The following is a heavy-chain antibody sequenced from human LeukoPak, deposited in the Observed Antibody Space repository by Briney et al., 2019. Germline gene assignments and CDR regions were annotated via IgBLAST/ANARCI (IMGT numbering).Heavy chain of an antibody. D-gene: IGHD1-26*01. Sequence: GRSLRLSCAASGFTFNDYAMHWVRQAPGKGLEWVAAIAYDGSVKYYPDSVKGRLTISRDNSKNTLYLQMNSLRAEDTAVYYCAKDRTVVGATSFDYWGLGTLVTVSS. J-gene: IGHJ4*02. V-gene: IGHV3-30*04. CDR1: GFTFNDYA. CDR3: AKDRTVVGATSFDY. CDR2: IAYDGSVK.